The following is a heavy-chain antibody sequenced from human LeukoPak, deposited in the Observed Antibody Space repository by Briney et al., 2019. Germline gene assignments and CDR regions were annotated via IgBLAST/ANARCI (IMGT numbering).Heavy chain of an antibody. CDR3: AKDKDLGRYCPGGSCGPFDY. V-gene: IGHV3-30*02. CDR1: GFTFSSYG. Sequence: GGSLRLSCAASGFTFSSYGMHWVRQAPGKGLEWVAFIRYDGSNKYYADSVKGRFTISRDNSKNTLYLQMNSLRAEDTAVYYCAKDKDLGRYCPGGSCGPFDYWGQGTLVTVSS. CDR2: IRYDGSNK. J-gene: IGHJ4*02. D-gene: IGHD2-15*01.